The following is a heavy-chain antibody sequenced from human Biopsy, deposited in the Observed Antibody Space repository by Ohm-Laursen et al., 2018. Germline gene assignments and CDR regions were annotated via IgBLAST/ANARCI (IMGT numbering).Heavy chain of an antibody. J-gene: IGHJ3*02. Sequence: SLRLSCAASGFTFNHVWMSWVRQAPGKGLEWLAVIACDGSNKYYAESVKGRFTISRDRSRDTVHLQMNSLRYEDTALYYCAKDGGQWLGGAFDIWGHGTMVSVSS. V-gene: IGHV3-30*18. CDR2: IACDGSNK. CDR3: AKDGGQWLGGAFDI. CDR1: GFTFNHVW. D-gene: IGHD6-19*01.